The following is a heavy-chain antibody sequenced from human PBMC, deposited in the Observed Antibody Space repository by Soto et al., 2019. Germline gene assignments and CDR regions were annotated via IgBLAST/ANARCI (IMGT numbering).Heavy chain of an antibody. D-gene: IGHD6-13*01. Sequence: RLSCAASGFTFSSYAMSWVRQAPGKGLEWVSAISGSGGSTYYADSVKGRFTISRDNSKNTLYLQMNSRRAEDTAVYYCAKDLSPLSWYAYYFDYWGQGTLVTVSS. CDR3: AKDLSPLSWYAYYFDY. CDR2: ISGSGGST. CDR1: GFTFSSYA. J-gene: IGHJ4*02. V-gene: IGHV3-23*01.